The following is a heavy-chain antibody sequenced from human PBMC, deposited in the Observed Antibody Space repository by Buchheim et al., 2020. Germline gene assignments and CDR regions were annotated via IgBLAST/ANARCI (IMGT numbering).Heavy chain of an antibody. V-gene: IGHV3-11*01. CDR2: ISSSGSTI. Sequence: VQLVESGGGLVQPGGSLRLSCAASGFTVRSNYMTWVRQAPGKGLEWVSYISSSGSTIYYADSVKGRFTIYRDNAKHSLYLQMNSLRAEDTAVYYCARDDTMVQGVIGDYWGQGTL. CDR1: GFTVRSNY. J-gene: IGHJ4*02. CDR3: ARDDTMVQGVIGDY. D-gene: IGHD3-10*01.